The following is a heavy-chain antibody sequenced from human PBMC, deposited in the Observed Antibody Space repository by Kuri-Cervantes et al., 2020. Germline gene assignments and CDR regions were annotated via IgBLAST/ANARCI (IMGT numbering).Heavy chain of an antibody. CDR1: GFSLSTSGMC. CDR2: IDWDDDK. J-gene: IGHJ4*02. V-gene: IGHV2-70*12. D-gene: IGHD3-10*01. CDR3: AHSYYGSGTPSFDY. Sequence: SGPTLVKPTQTLTLTCTFSGFSLSTSGMCVSWIRQPPGKALEWLALIDWDDDKYYSTSLKSRLTITKDTSKNQVVLTMTNMDPVDTATYYCAHSYYGSGTPSFDYWGQGTLVTVSS.